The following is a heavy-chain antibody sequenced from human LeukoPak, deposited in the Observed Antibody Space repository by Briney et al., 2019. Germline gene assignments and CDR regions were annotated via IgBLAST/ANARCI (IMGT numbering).Heavy chain of an antibody. J-gene: IGHJ5*02. Sequence: SETLSLTCTVSGGSISSYYWSWIRQPPGKGLEWIGYIYYSGSTYYNPSLKSRVTISVDTSKNQFSLKLSSVTAADTAVYYCARGNNWNDGGDWFDPWGQGTLVTVSS. CDR1: GGSISSYY. CDR2: IYYSGST. V-gene: IGHV4-59*12. CDR3: ARGNNWNDGGDWFDP. D-gene: IGHD1-1*01.